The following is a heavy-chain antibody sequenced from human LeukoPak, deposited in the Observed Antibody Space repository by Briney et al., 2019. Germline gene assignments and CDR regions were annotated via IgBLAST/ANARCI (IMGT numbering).Heavy chain of an antibody. CDR2: ISGSGAKT. V-gene: IGHV3-23*01. Sequence: GGSPRLSCEASGFTFRSYAMTWVRQAPGKGLEWVSAISGSGAKTYYADSVKGRFTISRDNAKNSLYLQMNSLRAEDTAVYYCARRRFLEWSANYYYMDVWGKGTTVTVSS. J-gene: IGHJ6*03. CDR3: ARRRFLEWSANYYYMDV. D-gene: IGHD3-3*01. CDR1: GFTFRSYA.